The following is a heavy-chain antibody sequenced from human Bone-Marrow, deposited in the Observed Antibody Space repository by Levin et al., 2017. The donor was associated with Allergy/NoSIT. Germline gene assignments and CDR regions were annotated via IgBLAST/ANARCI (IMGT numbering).Heavy chain of an antibody. CDR3: TTDAIIRHRYYYYGMDV. CDR2: IKSKTDGGTT. J-gene: IGHJ6*02. CDR1: GFTFSNAW. V-gene: IGHV3-15*07. D-gene: IGHD2-2*02. Sequence: GGSLRLSCAASGFTFSNAWMNWVRQAPGKGLEWVGRIKSKTDGGTTDYAAPVKGRFTISRDDSKNTLYLQMNSLKTEDTAVYYCTTDAIIRHRYYYYGMDVWGQGTTVTVSS.